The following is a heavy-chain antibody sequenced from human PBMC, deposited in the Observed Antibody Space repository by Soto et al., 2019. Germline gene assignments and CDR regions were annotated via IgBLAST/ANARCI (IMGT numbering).Heavy chain of an antibody. V-gene: IGHV4-31*03. J-gene: IGHJ4*02. CDR1: GGSISSSSYS. CDR2: IYYSGST. CDR3: AREGGVGGNYQYYFDY. D-gene: IGHD4-4*01. Sequence: SETLSLTCIVSGGSISSSSYSWAWIRHPPGKGLEWIGYIYYSGSTYYNPSLKSRVTISVDTSKNQFSLKLSSVTAADTAVYYCAREGGVGGNYQYYFDYWGQGTLVTVSS.